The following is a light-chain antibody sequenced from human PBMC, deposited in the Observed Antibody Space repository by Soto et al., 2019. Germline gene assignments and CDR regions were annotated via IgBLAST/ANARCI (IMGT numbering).Light chain of an antibody. V-gene: IGLV1-40*01. Sequence: QSVLTQPPSGSGAPGQRVTISCTGSTSKIGAGYDVQWYQQIPGTAPKVLIYGNNNRPSEVPDRFSGSKSGTSASLAITGLQVEDEADYYCQSYDSSLSVVFGGGTKLTVL. CDR3: QSYDSSLSVV. CDR1: TSKIGAGYD. J-gene: IGLJ2*01. CDR2: GNN.